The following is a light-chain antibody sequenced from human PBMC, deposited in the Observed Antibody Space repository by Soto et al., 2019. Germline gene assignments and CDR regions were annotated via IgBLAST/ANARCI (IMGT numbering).Light chain of an antibody. Sequence: IVMTQSPATLSVSPGDRATLSCRASQSGSTNFVWYQLTPGQTPRLLIYDASTRATGVPARFSGTGSGTDFTLTLISLQSDEFAVYYCQQYNDWPPLTFGGWTKVESK. CDR2: DAS. CDR3: QQYNDWPPLT. J-gene: IGKJ4*01. V-gene: IGKV3-15*01. CDR1: QSGSTN.